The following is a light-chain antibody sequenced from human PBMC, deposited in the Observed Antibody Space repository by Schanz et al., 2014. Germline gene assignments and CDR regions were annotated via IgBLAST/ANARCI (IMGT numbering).Light chain of an antibody. V-gene: IGLV1-44*01. J-gene: IGLJ2*01. Sequence: QSVLTQPPSASGTPGQRVTISCSGSSSNIGSNTVIWYQQLPGTAPKLLIHSDNQRPSGVPDRFSGSRSGTSASLAISGLRSEDEADYYCAAWDDSLSAHVVFGGGTKLTVL. CDR2: SDN. CDR3: AAWDDSLSAHVV. CDR1: SSNIGSNT.